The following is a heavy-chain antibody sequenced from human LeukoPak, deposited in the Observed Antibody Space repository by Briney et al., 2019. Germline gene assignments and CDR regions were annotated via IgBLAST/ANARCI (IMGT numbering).Heavy chain of an antibody. V-gene: IGHV1-8*01. CDR2: MNPNSGNT. CDR3: ARAQGNSGSGFPHQYFDY. Sequence: ASVKVSCKASGYTFTSYDINWVRQATGQGLEWMGWMNPNSGNTGYAQKFQGRVTMTRNTSISTAYMELSSLRSEDTAVYYCARAQGNSGSGFPHQYFDYWGQGTLVTVSS. CDR1: GYTFTSYD. D-gene: IGHD1-26*01. J-gene: IGHJ4*02.